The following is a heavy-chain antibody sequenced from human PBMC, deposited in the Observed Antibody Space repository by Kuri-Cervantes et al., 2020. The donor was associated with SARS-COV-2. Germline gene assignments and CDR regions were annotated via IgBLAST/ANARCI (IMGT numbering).Heavy chain of an antibody. Sequence: SETLSLTCTVSGGSISSYYWSWIRQPPGKGLEWIGYIYHSGSTYYNPSLKSRVTISVDRSKNQFSLKLSSVTAADTAVYYCAGPNYDFWSGYYTGNYYYYMDVWGKGTTVTVSS. CDR3: AGPNYDFWSGYYTGNYYYYMDV. V-gene: IGHV4-59*12. J-gene: IGHJ6*03. CDR2: IYHSGST. D-gene: IGHD3-3*01. CDR1: GGSISSYY.